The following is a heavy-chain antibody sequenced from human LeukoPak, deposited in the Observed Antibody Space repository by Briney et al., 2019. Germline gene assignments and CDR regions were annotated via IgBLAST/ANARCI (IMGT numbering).Heavy chain of an antibody. V-gene: IGHV3-11*01. CDR2: ISSGSTI. Sequence: PGGSLRLSCAASGFTFSDYYMSWIRQAPGKGLEWVSYISSGSTIYYADSVKGRFTISRDNAKNSLYLQMNSLRAEDTAVYYCARCIKNSSGFDPWGQGTLVTVSS. CDR1: GFTFSDYY. J-gene: IGHJ5*02. D-gene: IGHD6-25*01. CDR3: ARCIKNSSGFDP.